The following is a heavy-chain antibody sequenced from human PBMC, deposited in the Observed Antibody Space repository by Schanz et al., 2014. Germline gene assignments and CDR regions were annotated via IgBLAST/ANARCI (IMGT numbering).Heavy chain of an antibody. J-gene: IGHJ3*02. D-gene: IGHD3-3*01. CDR3: ARVGGTYYDFWSGVPPTVMHDGFDI. V-gene: IGHV3-7*01. CDR1: GFAFDTYW. Sequence: EVQLVESGGALVQLGRSLRLSCAASGFAFDTYWMSWVRQAPGKGLEWVANIKHDGSEKYYVDSVKGRFTISRDNAKNSMYLEMNSLRAEDTAVFYCARVGGTYYDFWSGVPPTVMHDGFDIWGQGTMVTVSS. CDR2: IKHDGSEK.